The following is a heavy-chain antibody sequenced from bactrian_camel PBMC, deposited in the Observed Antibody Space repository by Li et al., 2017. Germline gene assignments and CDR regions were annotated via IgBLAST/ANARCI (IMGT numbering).Heavy chain of an antibody. Sequence: QLVESGGGSVQPGGSLTLSCTASGFTFSGYWVYWVRQTPAKGLEWVSGVASNGGSTEYADSIVGRFTISRDNAKNMVYLQVSSLHPEDTAVYYCVTTYGGSRYFAYWGQGTQVTVS. V-gene: IGHV3S25*01. J-gene: IGHJ4*01. CDR2: VASNGGST. CDR1: GFTFSGYW. D-gene: IGHD6*01. CDR3: VTTYGGSRYFAY.